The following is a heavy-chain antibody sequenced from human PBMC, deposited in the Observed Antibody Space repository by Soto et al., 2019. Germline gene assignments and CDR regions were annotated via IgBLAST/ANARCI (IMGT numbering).Heavy chain of an antibody. CDR3: ARWTYYDSSGYYYVLDY. Sequence: PGGSLRLSCAAPGFTYSTYTMHWFRQAPGKGLEWVAVISYDGNNKFYADSVKGRFTVSRDNSKNMLYLQMNSLRAEDTAVYYCARWTYYDSSGYYYVLDYWGQGT. J-gene: IGHJ4*02. V-gene: IGHV3-30-3*01. CDR2: ISYDGNNK. D-gene: IGHD3-22*01. CDR1: GFTYSTYT.